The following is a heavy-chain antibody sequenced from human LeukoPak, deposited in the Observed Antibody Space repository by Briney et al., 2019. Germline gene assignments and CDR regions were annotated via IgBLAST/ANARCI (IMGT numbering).Heavy chain of an antibody. CDR1: GGSISSYY. D-gene: IGHD4-17*01. CDR2: IYYSGST. J-gene: IGHJ5*02. V-gene: IGHV4-59*01. Sequence: PSETLSLTCTVSGGSISSYYWSWIRQPPGKGLEWIGYIYYSGSTNYNPSLKSRVTISVDTSKNQFSLKLSSVTAADTAVYYCARSPHDYGDSINWFDPWGQGTLVTVSS. CDR3: ARSPHDYGDSINWFDP.